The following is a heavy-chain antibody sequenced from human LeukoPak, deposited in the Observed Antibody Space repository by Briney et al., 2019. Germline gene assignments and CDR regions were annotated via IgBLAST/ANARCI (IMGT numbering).Heavy chain of an antibody. V-gene: IGHV3-30*02. CDR2: IRNDGNKY. Sequence: GGSLRLSCVASGFTFSTPGVHWVRQSPGKGLDWVAFIRNDGNKYNYAESVKGRFTISRDNSKNTLYLQMDSLSAEDTAVYYCVKVDTWGQGILVTVSS. D-gene: IGHD5-18*01. CDR3: VKVDT. CDR1: GFTFSTPG. J-gene: IGHJ4*02.